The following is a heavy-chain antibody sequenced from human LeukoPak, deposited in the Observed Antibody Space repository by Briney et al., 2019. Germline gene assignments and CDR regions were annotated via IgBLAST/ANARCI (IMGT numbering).Heavy chain of an antibody. CDR3: AREGRRGYSGYDADYYYYYMDV. Sequence: ASVKVSCKASGYTFTSYGISWVRQAPGQGLEWMGWISAYNGNTNYAQKLQGRVTMTTDTSTSTAYMELRSLRSGDTAVYYCAREGRRGYSGYDADYYYYYMDVWGKGTTVTVSS. J-gene: IGHJ6*03. V-gene: IGHV1-18*01. CDR2: ISAYNGNT. D-gene: IGHD5-12*01. CDR1: GYTFTSYG.